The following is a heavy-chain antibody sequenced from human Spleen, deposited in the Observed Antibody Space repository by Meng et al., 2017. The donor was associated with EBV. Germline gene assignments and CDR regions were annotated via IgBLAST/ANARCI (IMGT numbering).Heavy chain of an antibody. CDR3: ASRGDGIFSNYDWFDL. V-gene: IGHV4-34*01. CDR2: INHGGGT. D-gene: IGHD4-11*01. CDR1: GGSLSGYY. J-gene: IGHJ5*02. Sequence: VTLQQWGAGLLHPSETLSLTCAVYGGSLSGYYWSWIRQPPGKGLEWIGEINHGGGTSYNPSLKSRVTMSLDTSMNHFSLKLTSVTAADTAVYYCASRGDGIFSNYDWFDLWGQGTLVTVSS.